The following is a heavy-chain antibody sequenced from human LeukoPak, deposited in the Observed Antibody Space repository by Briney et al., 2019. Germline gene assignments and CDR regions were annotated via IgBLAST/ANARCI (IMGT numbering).Heavy chain of an antibody. CDR2: IYHSGST. J-gene: IGHJ6*04. CDR3: AIALRFLEWLGLDV. D-gene: IGHD3-3*01. Sequence: SETLSLTCSVSGGSISSYYWSWIRQPAGKGLEWIGEIYHSGSTNYNPSLKSRVTISVDKSKNQFSLKLSSVTAADTAVYYCAIALRFLEWLGLDVWGKGTTVTVSS. CDR1: GGSISSYY. V-gene: IGHV4-59*12.